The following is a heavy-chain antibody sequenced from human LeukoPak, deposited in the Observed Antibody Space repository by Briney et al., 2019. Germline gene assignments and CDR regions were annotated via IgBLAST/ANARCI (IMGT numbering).Heavy chain of an antibody. J-gene: IGHJ4*02. V-gene: IGHV4-39*01. CDR1: GVSISSSNSY. CDR2: IYYSGNT. CDR3: TRQTGSGLFILP. D-gene: IGHD3/OR15-3a*01. Sequence: SESLSLTCTVSGVSISSSNSYWGWIRQPAGKGLEWIGSIYYSGNTDYNASLKSQVSISIDTSKNQFSLRLTSVTAADTAVYYCTRQTGSGLFILPGGQGTLVTVSS.